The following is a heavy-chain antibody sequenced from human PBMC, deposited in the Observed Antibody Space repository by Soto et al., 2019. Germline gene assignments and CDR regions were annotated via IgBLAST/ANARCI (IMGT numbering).Heavy chain of an antibody. J-gene: IGHJ6*02. V-gene: IGHV1-69*13. CDR3: ARFLGGAGSYYDGQNYNYYNGMDV. Sequence: GAPVKVSCKASGGPYNSFAISWVRQAPGQGLEWIGGIIPVFGTATYAQKFKGRVTITAEESTSTAYMELSSLTSEDTAVYYCARFLGGAGSYYDGQNYNYYNGMDVWGQGTTVTVSS. CDR2: IIPVFGTA. D-gene: IGHD3-10*01. CDR1: GGPYNSFA.